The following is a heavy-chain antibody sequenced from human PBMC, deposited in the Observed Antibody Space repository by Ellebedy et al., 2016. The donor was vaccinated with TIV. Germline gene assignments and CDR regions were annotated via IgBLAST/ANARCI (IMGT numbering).Heavy chain of an antibody. CDR2: IIPIFGTA. D-gene: IGHD1-26*01. Sequence: SVKVSXXASGGTFSSYAISWVRQAPGQGLEWMGGIIPIFGTANYAQKFQGRVTITADESTSTAYMELSSLRSEDTAVYYCATDRWVGSYDRAFQHWGQGTLVTVSS. V-gene: IGHV1-69*13. CDR3: ATDRWVGSYDRAFQH. CDR1: GGTFSSYA. J-gene: IGHJ1*01.